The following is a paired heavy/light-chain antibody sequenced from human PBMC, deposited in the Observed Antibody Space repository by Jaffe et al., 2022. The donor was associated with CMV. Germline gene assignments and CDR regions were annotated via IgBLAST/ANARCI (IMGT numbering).Heavy chain of an antibody. Sequence: EVQLVESGGGLVQPGGSLRLSCAGSGFTFSSYEMNWVRQAPGKGLEWVSYIGRGGSDIFYADSVKGRFTISRDDAKNSLYLQMNSLRAEDSAVYYCARDCSGTRRGDWLDPWGQGTLVTVSS. V-gene: IGHV3-48*03. CDR1: GFTFSSYE. CDR2: IGRGGSDI. D-gene: IGHD2-2*01. J-gene: IGHJ5*02. CDR3: ARDCSGTRRGDWLDP.
Light chain of an antibody. J-gene: IGLJ2*01. CDR3: QSYDSSSVV. V-gene: IGLV6-57*04. CDR2: EDN. CDR1: SGSIASNY. Sequence: NFMLTQPHSVSESPGKTVTISCTRSSGSIASNYVQWYQQRPGSAPTTVIYEDNQRPSGVPDRFSGSIDRSSNSASLTISGLKTEDEAGYYCQSYDSSSVVFGGGTKLTVL.